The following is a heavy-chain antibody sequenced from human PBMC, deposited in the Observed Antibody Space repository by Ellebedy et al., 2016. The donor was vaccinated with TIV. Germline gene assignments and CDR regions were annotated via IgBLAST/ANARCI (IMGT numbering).Heavy chain of an antibody. CDR1: GGSISSSGYF. D-gene: IGHD2-2*01. Sequence: LRLXXSVSGGSISSSGYFWSWIRQTPGEGLEWIGYIYYSGTTFYNPSLESRITISRDTSKNQFSLKLRSVTAADTAVYYCAREVDEPADSDAFDVWGQGTVVTVSS. J-gene: IGHJ3*01. CDR3: AREVDEPADSDAFDV. V-gene: IGHV4-31*03. CDR2: IYYSGTT.